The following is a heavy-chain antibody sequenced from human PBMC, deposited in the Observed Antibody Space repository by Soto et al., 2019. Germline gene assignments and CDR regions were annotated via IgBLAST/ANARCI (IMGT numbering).Heavy chain of an antibody. V-gene: IGHV4-59*01. J-gene: IGHJ6*02. D-gene: IGHD2-2*01. CDR2: IYYSGST. Sequence: ETLSLTCTVSGGSISSYYWSWIRQPPGKGLEWIGYIYYSGSTNYNPSLKSRVTISVDTSKNQFSLKLSSVTAADTAVYYCARGGVVPAATYYYYYGMDVWGQGTTVTVSS. CDR1: GGSISSYY. CDR3: ARGGVVPAATYYYYYGMDV.